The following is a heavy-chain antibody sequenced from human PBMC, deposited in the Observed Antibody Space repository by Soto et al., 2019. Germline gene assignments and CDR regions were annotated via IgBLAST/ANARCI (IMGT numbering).Heavy chain of an antibody. Sequence: QVQLGESGGGVVQPGRSLRLSCAASGFTFNSYGMHWVRQAPGKGLEWVAVISYDGYNKYYADSVKGRFTISRDNSKNTLYLQVHSLRAEDTAVYYCAKDPRGPSKSVWYGMDVWGQGTTVTVSS. CDR1: GFTFNSYG. D-gene: IGHD2-15*01. J-gene: IGHJ6*02. V-gene: IGHV3-30*18. CDR2: ISYDGYNK. CDR3: AKDPRGPSKSVWYGMDV.